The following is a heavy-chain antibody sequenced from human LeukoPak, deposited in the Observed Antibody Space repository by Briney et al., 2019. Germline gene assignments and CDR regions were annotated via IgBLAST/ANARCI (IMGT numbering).Heavy chain of an antibody. CDR3: ARRLPNTDYDSVAFDY. J-gene: IGHJ4*02. CDR2: TNQSGNS. D-gene: IGHD5-12*01. V-gene: IGHV4-34*01. CDR1: GGSLSGSY. Sequence: SETLSLTCDVNGGSLSGSYWSWIRQSPEKGLEWIGETNQSGNSNYNPSLKSRVTIVVDTSKNQFSLKLSSVTAADTAVYYCARRLPNTDYDSVAFDYWGQGTLVTVSS.